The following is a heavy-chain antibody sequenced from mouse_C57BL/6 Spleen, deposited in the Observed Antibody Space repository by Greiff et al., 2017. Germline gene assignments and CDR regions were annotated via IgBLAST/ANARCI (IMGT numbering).Heavy chain of an antibody. CDR3: ADGYYGGFAY. Sequence: EVQLQQSGPELVKPGDSVKISCKASGYSFTGYFINWVMQSHGKSLEWIGRINPYNGDTFYNQKFKGKATLTVDKSSSTAHMELRSLTSEDSAVYYCADGYYGGFAYWGQGTLVTVSA. V-gene: IGHV1-20*01. D-gene: IGHD2-3*01. CDR1: GYSFTGYF. J-gene: IGHJ3*01. CDR2: INPYNGDT.